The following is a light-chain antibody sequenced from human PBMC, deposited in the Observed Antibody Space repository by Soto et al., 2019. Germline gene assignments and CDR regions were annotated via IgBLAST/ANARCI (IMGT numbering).Light chain of an antibody. CDR1: SSDVGGFNY. J-gene: IGLJ1*01. V-gene: IGLV2-8*01. CDR2: EVS. Sequence: QSVLTQPPSASGSPGRSVTISCTGTSSDVGGFNYVSWYQQHPGKAPKVIIYEVSKRPSGVPDRFSGSKSGSTASLTVSGLQAEDEADYYRSSYAVTNIFVFGTGTKVTVL. CDR3: SSYAVTNIFV.